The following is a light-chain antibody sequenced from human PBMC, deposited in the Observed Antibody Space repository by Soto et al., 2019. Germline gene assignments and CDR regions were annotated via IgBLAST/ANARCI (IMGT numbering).Light chain of an antibody. J-gene: IGKJ1*01. CDR2: DAS. V-gene: IGKV1-33*01. CDR3: QQSYSTLWT. Sequence: DIHMTHSQSSVSSSLVGRVTITCEASQNINNYLNWYQQKPGRAPKLLIYDASNLEAGVPSRFRGSGSGTDFTFTISRLQPEDIATYYCQQSYSTLWTFGQGTNVDIK. CDR1: QNINNY.